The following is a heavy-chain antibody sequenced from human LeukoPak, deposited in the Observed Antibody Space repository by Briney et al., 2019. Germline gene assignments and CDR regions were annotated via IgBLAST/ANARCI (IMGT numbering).Heavy chain of an antibody. Sequence: SETLSLTCNVSGGSISGYHWSWIRQPPGKGLEWLGYIYYSRSSNYNPSLKSRVTMSADTSKNQFSLKLSSVTAADTAVYYCARAYSSSNYYYYYMDVWGKGTTVTVSS. D-gene: IGHD6-6*01. V-gene: IGHV4-59*01. CDR3: ARAYSSSNYYYYYMDV. CDR2: IYYSRSS. J-gene: IGHJ6*03. CDR1: GGSISGYH.